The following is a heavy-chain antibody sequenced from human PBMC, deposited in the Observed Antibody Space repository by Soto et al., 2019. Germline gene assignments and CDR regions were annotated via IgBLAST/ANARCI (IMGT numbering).Heavy chain of an antibody. J-gene: IGHJ6*02. Sequence: PGGSLRLSCAASGFTFDDYAMHWVRQAPGKGLAWVSGISWNSGSIGYADYVKCRFTISRDNAKNSLYLQMNNLRAEDTALYSCAKVNSPYSGYDHGMDVWGQETTVTVSS. CDR1: GFTFDDYA. CDR2: ISWNSGSI. CDR3: AKVNSPYSGYDHGMDV. V-gene: IGHV3-9*01. D-gene: IGHD1-26*01.